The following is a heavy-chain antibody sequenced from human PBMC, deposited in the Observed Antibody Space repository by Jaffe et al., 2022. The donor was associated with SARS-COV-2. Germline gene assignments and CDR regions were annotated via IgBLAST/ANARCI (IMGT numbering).Heavy chain of an antibody. CDR1: GFTFSSYS. J-gene: IGHJ4*02. CDR3: ARGRSTMIAKTGFDY. Sequence: EVQLVESGGGLVKPGGSLRLSCAASGFTFSSYSMNWVRQAPGKGLEWVSSISSSSSYIYYADSVKGRFTISRDNAKNSLYLQMNSLRAEDTAVYYCARGRSTMIAKTGFDYWGQGTLVTVSS. D-gene: IGHD3-22*01. CDR2: ISSSSSYI. V-gene: IGHV3-21*01.